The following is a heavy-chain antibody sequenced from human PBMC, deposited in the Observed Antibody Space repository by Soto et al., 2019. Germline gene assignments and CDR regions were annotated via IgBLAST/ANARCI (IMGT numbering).Heavy chain of an antibody. J-gene: IGHJ4*02. CDR2: IIPSRGST. CDR1: RYTFTISY. Sequence: QVQLVQSGAEVKEPGASVRLSCKTSRYTFTISYIHWVRQALGQGLEWMGRIIPSRGSTIHAQKFQGRVTMTRDTSTSTVYMQLSSLSSEDTALYYCARDGGNYDFDSWGQGSRVTVSS. D-gene: IGHD3-16*01. CDR3: ARDGGNYDFDS. V-gene: IGHV1-46*01.